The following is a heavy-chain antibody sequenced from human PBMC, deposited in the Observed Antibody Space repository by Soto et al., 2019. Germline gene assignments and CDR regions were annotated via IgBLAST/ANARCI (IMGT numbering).Heavy chain of an antibody. Sequence: GGSLSLSCAASGFTFSSYAMSWVRQAPGKGLEWVSAISGSGGSTYYADSVKGRFTISRDNSKNTLYLQMNSLRAEDTAVYYCAKDRNRACSSTSCYGDYWGQGTLVTVSS. CDR1: GFTFSSYA. CDR3: AKDRNRACSSTSCYGDY. CDR2: ISGSGGST. D-gene: IGHD2-2*01. V-gene: IGHV3-23*01. J-gene: IGHJ4*02.